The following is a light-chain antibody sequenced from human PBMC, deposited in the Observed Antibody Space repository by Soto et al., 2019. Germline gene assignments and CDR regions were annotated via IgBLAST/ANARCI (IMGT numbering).Light chain of an antibody. CDR1: QTVXSN. CDR2: XAY. Sequence: IVLTQCPATLSLSRGESATLSCRASQTVXSNVSCFQKEPGQAPSISIXXAVXXXKPXXAXRLIXXXAYXRATGIPARFSVSGSGTDFTLTISSLEPEDLAFEYCQQRSNWPPRGTFGQGTRLEIK. CDR3: QQRSNWPPRGT. V-gene: IGKV3-11*01. J-gene: IGKJ5*01.